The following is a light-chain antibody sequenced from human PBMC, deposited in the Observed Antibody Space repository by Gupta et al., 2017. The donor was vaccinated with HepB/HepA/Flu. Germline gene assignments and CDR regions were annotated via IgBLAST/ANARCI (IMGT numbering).Light chain of an antibody. V-gene: IGLV2-14*03. CDR3: SSYTSSSNLFV. CDR1: SSAVGGYNY. CDR2: DVS. Sequence: SALTQPASVSGSPGQSITISCTGTSSAVGGYNYVSWYQQHPGKAPNLMIYDVSTRPSGVSNRFSGSKSGTTASLTIPGLQAEDEADYYCSSYTSSSNLFVFGTGTKVTVL. J-gene: IGLJ1*01.